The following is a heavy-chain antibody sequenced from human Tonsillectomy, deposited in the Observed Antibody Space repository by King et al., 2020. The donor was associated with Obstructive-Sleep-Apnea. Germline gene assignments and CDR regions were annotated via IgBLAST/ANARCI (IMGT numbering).Heavy chain of an antibody. V-gene: IGHV4-4*02. CDR1: GGSISSSNW. CDR3: ARDSRVAAARTGYGMDV. J-gene: IGHJ6*02. Sequence: QLQESGPGLVKPSGTLSLTCAVSGGSISSSNWWIWVRQPPGKGLGWIGEIYHSGSTKYNTSLKSRVTISVDKSKNQFSLKLSFVTAADTAVYYCARDSRVAAARTGYGMDVWGQGTPVTVSS. D-gene: IGHD6-13*01. CDR2: IYHSGST.